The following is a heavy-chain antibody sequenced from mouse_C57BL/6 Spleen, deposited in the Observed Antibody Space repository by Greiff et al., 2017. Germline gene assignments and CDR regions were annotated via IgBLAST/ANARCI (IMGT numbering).Heavy chain of an antibody. Sequence: QVQLQQPGTELVKPGASVTLSCTASGYTFTSYWMHWVKQRPGQGLEWIGNINTSNGGTNYNEKIKSKATLTGDKSSRTAYMMLSSLTSEYGAVYDCARYGDLGLAWFAYWGQGTLVTVSA. J-gene: IGHJ3*01. CDR3: ARYGDLGLAWFAY. V-gene: IGHV1-53*01. CDR2: INTSNGGT. D-gene: IGHD1-1*02. CDR1: GYTFTSYW.